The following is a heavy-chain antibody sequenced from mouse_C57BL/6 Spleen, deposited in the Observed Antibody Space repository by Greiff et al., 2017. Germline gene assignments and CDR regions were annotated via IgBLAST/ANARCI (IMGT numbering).Heavy chain of an antibody. Sequence: QVQLQQPGAELVKPGASVKLSCKASGYTFTSYWMQWVKQRPGQGLEWIGEIDPSDSYTNYNQKFKGKATLTVDTSSSTAYMQLSSLTSEDSAVYDCARGIGLRRDYFDYWGQGTTLTVSS. V-gene: IGHV1-50*01. CDR2: IDPSDSYT. J-gene: IGHJ2*01. D-gene: IGHD2-2*01. CDR1: GYTFTSYW. CDR3: ARGIGLRRDYFDY.